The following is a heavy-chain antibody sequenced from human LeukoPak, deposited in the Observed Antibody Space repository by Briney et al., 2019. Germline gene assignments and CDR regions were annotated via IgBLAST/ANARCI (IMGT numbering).Heavy chain of an antibody. CDR3: ARRTYTGLGDY. D-gene: IGHD6-19*01. J-gene: IGHJ4*02. V-gene: IGHV4-59*01. CDR2: IYYSGST. Sequence: SETLSLTLPGPGGSISSYYWGLIPQPPGKGMEWIGYIYYSGSTNYNPSLKSRVTISVDTSKNQFSLKLSSVTAADTAVYYCARRTYTGLGDYWGQGTLVTVSS. CDR1: GGSISSYY.